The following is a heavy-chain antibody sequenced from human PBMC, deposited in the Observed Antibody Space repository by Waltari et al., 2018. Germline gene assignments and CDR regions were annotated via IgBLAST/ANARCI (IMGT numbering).Heavy chain of an antibody. D-gene: IGHD3-22*01. CDR2: IYYRGST. Sequence: QVQLQESGPGLVKPSETLSLTCTVSGGSISSNNYYWGWVRQPPGKGLEWIGRIYYRGSTHYNPSLKSRVTISGDTSNNQVSLKLSSVTAADTAVYYCARLGSNYYDRSGYSTSNWFDPWGQGTLVTVSS. V-gene: IGHV4-39*01. J-gene: IGHJ5*02. CDR1: GGSISSNNYY. CDR3: ARLGSNYYDRSGYSTSNWFDP.